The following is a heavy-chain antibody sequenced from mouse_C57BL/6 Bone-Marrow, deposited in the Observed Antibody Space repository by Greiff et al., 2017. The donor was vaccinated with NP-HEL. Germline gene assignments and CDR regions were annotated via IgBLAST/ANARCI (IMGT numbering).Heavy chain of an antibody. CDR1: GYTFTSYG. Sequence: VKLQESGAELARPGASVKLSCKASGYTFTSYGISWVKQRTGQGLEWIGEIYPRSGNTYYNEKFKGKATLTADKSSSTAYMELRSLTSEDSAVYFCARGPYYYGSRGWFAYWGQGTLVTVSA. CDR2: IYPRSGNT. V-gene: IGHV1-81*01. J-gene: IGHJ3*01. D-gene: IGHD1-1*01. CDR3: ARGPYYYGSRGWFAY.